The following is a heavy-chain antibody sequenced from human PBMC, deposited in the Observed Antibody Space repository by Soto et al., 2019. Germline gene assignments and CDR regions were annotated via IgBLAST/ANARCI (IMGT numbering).Heavy chain of an antibody. V-gene: IGHV3-23*01. D-gene: IGHD3-9*01. CDR3: AKDWEFDWPNYYFDY. Sequence: GGSLRLSCPASGFTFSSYAISWVRQAPGKGLEWVSAISGDGSSTYFADSGKGRFTISRDNSKNTLYLQMNSLRAEDTAVYYCAKDWEFDWPNYYFDYWGQGTLVTVSS. CDR2: ISGDGSST. CDR1: GFTFSSYA. J-gene: IGHJ4*02.